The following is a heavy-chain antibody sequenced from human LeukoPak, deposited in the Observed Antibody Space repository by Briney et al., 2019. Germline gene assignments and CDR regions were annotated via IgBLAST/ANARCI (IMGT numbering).Heavy chain of an antibody. CDR3: ARARCSRTSCNTESDY. CDR1: GFTLSPYW. J-gene: IGHJ4*02. V-gene: IGHV3-74*01. CDR2: INSDGSST. D-gene: IGHD2-2*01. Sequence: GGSLRLSCAASGFTLSPYWMHWVRQAPGKGLVWVSRINSDGSSTTYADSVKGRFTISRDTTKNTLYLQMNILRAEDTAVYYCARARCSRTSCNTESDYWGQGTLVTVSS.